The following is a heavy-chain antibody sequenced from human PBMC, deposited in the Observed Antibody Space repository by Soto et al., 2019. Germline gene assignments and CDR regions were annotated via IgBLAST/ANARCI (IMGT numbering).Heavy chain of an antibody. CDR2: IYSSGST. CDR1: GLTVSSNH. V-gene: IGHV3-53*02. D-gene: IGHD5-18*01. CDR3: ARILDTAMARYFDY. J-gene: IGHJ4*02. Sequence: EVQLVETGGGLIQPGGSLRLSCAASGLTVSSNHMSWVRQAPGKGPEWISVIYSSGSTYYADSVKGRFTISRDISKNTLYLQMNSLRAEDTAVYFCARILDTAMARYFDYWGQGTLVTVSS.